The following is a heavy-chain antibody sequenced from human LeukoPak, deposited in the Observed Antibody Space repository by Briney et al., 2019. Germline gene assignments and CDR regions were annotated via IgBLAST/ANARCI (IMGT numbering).Heavy chain of an antibody. V-gene: IGHV3-23*01. Sequence: GGSLRLSCVASGLTLSRYGMSWVRQAPGKGLEWVLGISGSGHNSYYTDSVKGRFTISRDNSKYTLYLQMNSLRVEDTAVYYCAKSRNFDFWSGGDAFDIWGQGTMVTVST. J-gene: IGHJ3*02. CDR3: AKSRNFDFWSGGDAFDI. CDR1: GLTLSRYG. D-gene: IGHD3-3*01. CDR2: ISGSGHNS.